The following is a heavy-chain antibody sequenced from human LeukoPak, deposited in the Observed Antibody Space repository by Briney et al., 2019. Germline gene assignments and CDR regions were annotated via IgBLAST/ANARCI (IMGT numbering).Heavy chain of an antibody. V-gene: IGHV4-31*03. J-gene: IGHJ4*02. CDR3: ARGRQVSGSPIFDY. D-gene: IGHD3-10*01. CDR2: IYYSGST. Sequence: SQTLSLTCTVSGGSISSGGYYWSWIRQHPGKGLEWIGYIYYSGSTYYNPSLKSRVTISVDTSKNQLSLKLSSATAADTAVYYCARGRQVSGSPIFDYWGQGTLVTVSS. CDR1: GGSISSGGYY.